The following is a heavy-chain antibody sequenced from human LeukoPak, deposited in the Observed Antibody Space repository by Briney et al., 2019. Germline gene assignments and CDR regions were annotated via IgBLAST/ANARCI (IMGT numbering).Heavy chain of an antibody. Sequence: SETLSLTCTVSGGSISSSSCYWGWIRQPPGKGLEWIGSIYYSGSTYYNPSLKSRVTISVDTSKNQFSLKLSSVTAADTAVYYCARHALNSNYLDYFDYWGQGTLVTVSS. CDR2: IYYSGST. J-gene: IGHJ4*02. V-gene: IGHV4-39*01. D-gene: IGHD4-11*01. CDR1: GGSISSSSCY. CDR3: ARHALNSNYLDYFDY.